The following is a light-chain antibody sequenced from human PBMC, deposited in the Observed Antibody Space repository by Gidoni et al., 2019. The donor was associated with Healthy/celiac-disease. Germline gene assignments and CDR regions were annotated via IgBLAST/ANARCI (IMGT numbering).Light chain of an antibody. V-gene: IGKV3-11*01. Sequence: EIVLRQSPATLSLSPGERATISCRASQSVSSYLAWYQQKPGQAPRLLIYDASNRATGIPARFSGSGPGTDFTLTISSLEPEDFAVYYCQQRSNWPRGFGQGTRLEIK. CDR2: DAS. J-gene: IGKJ5*01. CDR3: QQRSNWPRG. CDR1: QSVSSY.